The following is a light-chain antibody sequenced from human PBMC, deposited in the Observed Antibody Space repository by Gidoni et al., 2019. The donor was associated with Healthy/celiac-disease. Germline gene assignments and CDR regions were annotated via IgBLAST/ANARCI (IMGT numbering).Light chain of an antibody. Sequence: EIVLTQSPATLSLSPGERATLSCRASQSVSSYLAWYQQKPGQAPRLLIYDASTRATGIPARFSGSGSWTDFTLTISSLEPEDFAVYYCQQRSNWPPESTFGPGTKVDIK. CDR3: QQRSNWPPEST. J-gene: IGKJ3*01. V-gene: IGKV3-11*01. CDR1: QSVSSY. CDR2: DAS.